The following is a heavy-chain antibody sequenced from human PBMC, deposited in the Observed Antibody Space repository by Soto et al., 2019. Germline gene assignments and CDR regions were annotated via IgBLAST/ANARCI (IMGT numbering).Heavy chain of an antibody. Sequence: EVQLVESGGGLVQPGGSLRLSCAASGFTFSSYWMSWVRQAPGKGLEWVANIKQDGSEKYYVDSVKGRFTISRDNAKNSLYLQMNSLRAEDTDVYYCARGYCGGDCYHIDAFDIWGQGTMVTVSS. CDR3: ARGYCGGDCYHIDAFDI. J-gene: IGHJ3*02. CDR2: IKQDGSEK. CDR1: GFTFSSYW. V-gene: IGHV3-7*01. D-gene: IGHD2-21*01.